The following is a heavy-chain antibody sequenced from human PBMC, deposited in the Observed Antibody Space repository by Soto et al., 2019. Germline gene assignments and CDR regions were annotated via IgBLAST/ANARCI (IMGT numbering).Heavy chain of an antibody. V-gene: IGHV1-69*08. CDR1: GGTFSTYT. D-gene: IGHD3-22*01. CDR3: AGDPDSHYNDSHASSYP. Sequence: QVQLVQSGAEVKKPGSSVKVSCKASGGTFSTYTITWVRQAPGQGLEWMGRIIPIIGIINYAQKFQGRVTITADKFTGTDYMELTRLRSDDTAVYFCAGDPDSHYNDSHASSYPWGQGTLVTVSS. J-gene: IGHJ5*02. CDR2: IIPIIGII.